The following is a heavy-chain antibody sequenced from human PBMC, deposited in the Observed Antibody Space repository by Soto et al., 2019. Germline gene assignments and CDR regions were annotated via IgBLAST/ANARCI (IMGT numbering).Heavy chain of an antibody. CDR1: GDTFSSYA. J-gene: IGHJ6*02. D-gene: IGHD2-15*01. CDR3: ASCSGGSCYEYRYYYGMDV. Sequence: QVQLVQSGAEVKKPGSSVKVSCKASGDTFSSYAISWVRQAPGQGLEWMGGIIPIFGTANYAQKFQGRVTITADESTSTAYMELSSLRSEDTAVYYCASCSGGSCYEYRYYYGMDVWGQGTTVTVSS. CDR2: IIPIFGTA. V-gene: IGHV1-69*01.